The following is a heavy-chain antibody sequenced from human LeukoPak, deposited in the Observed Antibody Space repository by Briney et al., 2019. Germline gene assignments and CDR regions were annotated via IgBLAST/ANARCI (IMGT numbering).Heavy chain of an antibody. CDR2: ISSSSSTI. D-gene: IGHD2-8*02. J-gene: IGHJ3*01. CDR1: GFTFSSYS. Sequence: GGSLRLSCAASGFTFSSYSMNWVRQAPGKGLEWVSYISSSSSTIYYADSVKGRFTISRDNAKNSLYLQMDSLRAEDTAVYYCAKEIYCTATTCQGNDAFDLWGQGTRVTVSS. CDR3: AKEIYCTATTCQGNDAFDL. V-gene: IGHV3-48*04.